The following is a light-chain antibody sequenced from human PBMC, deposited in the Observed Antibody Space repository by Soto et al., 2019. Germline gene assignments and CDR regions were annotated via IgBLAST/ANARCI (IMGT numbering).Light chain of an antibody. CDR2: EVS. J-gene: IGLJ1*01. Sequence: LTQPAFVSGSPGQSITISCTGTSSDVGGYNYVSWYQHPPGKAPKLMISEVSNRPSGVSNRFSGSKSGNTASLTISGLQAEDEADYYCSSYTSTSTRVFGTGTKSPS. CDR1: SSDVGGYNY. V-gene: IGLV2-14*01. CDR3: SSYTSTSTRV.